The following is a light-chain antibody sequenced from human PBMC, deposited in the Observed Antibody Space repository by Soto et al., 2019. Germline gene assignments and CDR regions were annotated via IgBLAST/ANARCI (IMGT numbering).Light chain of an antibody. J-gene: IGKJ1*01. CDR2: GAS. V-gene: IGKV3-15*01. CDR3: HEYNTWPWT. Sequence: ETVMTQSPATLSVSPGEGATLSCRASQSLNTNLAWYQQKLGQAPRVLIYGASTRATGIPARFSGSGSGTEFTLTISGLQSDDSGVYFCHEYNTWPWTFGQGTRVEIK. CDR1: QSLNTN.